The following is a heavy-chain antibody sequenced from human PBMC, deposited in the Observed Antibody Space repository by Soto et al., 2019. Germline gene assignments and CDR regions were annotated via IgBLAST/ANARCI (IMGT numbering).Heavy chain of an antibody. CDR1: GFTFSSYW. V-gene: IGHV3-7*01. CDR2: IKQDGSEK. CDR3: ARGRPGSGSYAFDI. D-gene: IGHD3-10*01. Sequence: GGSLRLSCAASGFTFSSYWMSWVRQAPGKGLEWVANIKQDGSEKYYVDSVKGRFTISRDNAKNSLYLQMNSLRAEDTAVYDCARGRPGSGSYAFDIWGQGTMVTVSS. J-gene: IGHJ3*02.